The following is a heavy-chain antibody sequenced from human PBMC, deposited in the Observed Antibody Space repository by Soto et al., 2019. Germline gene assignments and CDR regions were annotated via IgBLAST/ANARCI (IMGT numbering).Heavy chain of an antibody. D-gene: IGHD3-3*01. CDR2: IHDSGIT. CDR3: ARGSRSGYYAY. Sequence: QVQLQESGPGLVKSLETLSLTCTVSDGSMSNYYWSWIRQPPGKGLEWIGYIHDSGITKYSPSLKSRVTISLDTSKNHFSLNLTSVTAADTAVYFCARGSRSGYYAYWGQGTLVTVSS. V-gene: IGHV4-59*13. J-gene: IGHJ4*02. CDR1: DGSMSNYY.